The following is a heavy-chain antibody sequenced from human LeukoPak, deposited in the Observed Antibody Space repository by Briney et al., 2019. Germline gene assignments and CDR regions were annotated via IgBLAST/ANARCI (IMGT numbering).Heavy chain of an antibody. CDR2: INHSGST. D-gene: IGHD2-21*01. J-gene: IGHJ4*02. CDR3: ARDSGGYFIDY. Sequence: PSETLSLTCAVYGGSFSGYYWSWIRQPPGKGLEWIGEINHSGSTNYNPSLKSRVTMSVDTSKNQFSLKLSSVTAADTAVYYCARDSGGYFIDYWGQGTLVTVSS. V-gene: IGHV4-34*01. CDR1: GGSFSGYY.